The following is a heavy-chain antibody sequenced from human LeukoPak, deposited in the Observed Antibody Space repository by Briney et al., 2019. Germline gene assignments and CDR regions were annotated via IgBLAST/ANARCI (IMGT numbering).Heavy chain of an antibody. Sequence: ASVKVSCKASGGTFSSYAINWVRQATGQGLEWMGWMNPNSGNTGYAQKFQGRVTMTRDTSISTAYMALSSLTSEDTAVYYCVAMARWGQGTLVTVSS. CDR2: MNPNSGNT. J-gene: IGHJ4*02. CDR3: VAMAR. V-gene: IGHV1-8*02. CDR1: GGTFSSYA. D-gene: IGHD5-24*01.